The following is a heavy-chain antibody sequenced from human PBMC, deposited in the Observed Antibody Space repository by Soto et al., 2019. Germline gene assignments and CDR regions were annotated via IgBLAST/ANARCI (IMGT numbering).Heavy chain of an antibody. Sequence: HPGGSLRLSCAAFGLTLSTSSMNWVRQAPGRGLEWISYIRRHTSVTAHADSVKGRFTISRDSAKNSLYLQMDSLRVEDTAVYYCAKDSINRNGIYDPFDIWGQGTMVTVSS. CDR1: GLTLSTSS. CDR3: AKDSINRNGIYDPFDI. J-gene: IGHJ3*02. V-gene: IGHV3-48*01. CDR2: IRRHTSVT. D-gene: IGHD3-3*02.